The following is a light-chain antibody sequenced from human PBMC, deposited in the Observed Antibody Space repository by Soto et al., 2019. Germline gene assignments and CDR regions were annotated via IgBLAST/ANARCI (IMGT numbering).Light chain of an antibody. CDR1: QSISSW. CDR2: KAS. Sequence: DIQMTQSPSTLSASVGDRVTITCRASQSISSWLAWYQQKPGTAPKLLIYKASSLQSGVPSGFGGSGSGTEFTLTISSLQPDDFATYYCQQYSSYPYTFGQGTKLEIK. J-gene: IGKJ2*01. CDR3: QQYSSYPYT. V-gene: IGKV1-5*03.